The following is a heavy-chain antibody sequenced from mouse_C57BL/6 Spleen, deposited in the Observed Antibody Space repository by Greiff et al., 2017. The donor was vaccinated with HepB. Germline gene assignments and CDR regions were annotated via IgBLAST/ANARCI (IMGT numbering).Heavy chain of an antibody. CDR2: INPNNGGT. CDR3: ARGGGYFDY. J-gene: IGHJ2*01. CDR1: GYTFTDYY. V-gene: IGHV1-26*01. Sequence: VQLQQSGPELVKPGASVKISCKASGYTFTDYYMNWVKQSHGKSLEWIGDINPNNGGTSYNQKFKGKATLTVDKSSSTAYMEFRSLTSEDSAVYYCARGGGYFDYWGQGTTLTVSS.